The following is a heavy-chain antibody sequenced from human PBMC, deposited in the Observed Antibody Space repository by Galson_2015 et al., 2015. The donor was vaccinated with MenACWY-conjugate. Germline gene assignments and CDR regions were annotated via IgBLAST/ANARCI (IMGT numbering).Heavy chain of an antibody. J-gene: IGHJ6*03. V-gene: IGHV3-49*04. CDR2: IRSKAYGETT. CDR1: GFTFGDYG. CDR3: TRVRTTTRCTPSNYFYYMDV. Sequence: SLRLSCAASGFTFGDYGMNWARQAPGKGLEWVGFIRSKAYGETTDYAASVRGRFTTSRDDSNSITYLQMNSLKAEDTAIYYCTRVRTTTRCTPSNYFYYMDVWGIGTTVTVSS. D-gene: IGHD2-2*01.